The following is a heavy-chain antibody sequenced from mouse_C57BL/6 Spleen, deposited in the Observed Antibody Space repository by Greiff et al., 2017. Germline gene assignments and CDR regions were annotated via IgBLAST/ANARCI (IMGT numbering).Heavy chain of an antibody. J-gene: IGHJ2*01. CDR2: ISYDGSN. Sequence: DVKLQESGPGLVKPSQSLTLTCSVTGYSITSGSYWNWIRQFPGNKLEWMGYISYDGSNNYNPSLKNRISITRDTSKNQFFLKLNSVTTEDTATYYCAREDMITYYFDYWGQGTTLTVSS. CDR3: AREDMITYYFDY. V-gene: IGHV3-6*01. CDR1: GYSITSGSY. D-gene: IGHD2-4*01.